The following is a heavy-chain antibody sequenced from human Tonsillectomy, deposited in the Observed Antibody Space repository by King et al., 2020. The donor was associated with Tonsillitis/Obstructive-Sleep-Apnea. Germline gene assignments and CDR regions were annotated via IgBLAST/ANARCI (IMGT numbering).Heavy chain of an antibody. CDR2: ISSNGGST. CDR3: VKSTNDYGDYGDWFDP. D-gene: IGHD4-17*01. Sequence: VQLVQSGGGLVQPGGSLRLSCSASGFTFSSYAMHWVRQAPGKGLEYVSAISSNGGSTYYADSVKGRFTISRDNSKNTLYLQMSSLRAEDTAVYYCVKSTNDYGDYGDWFDPWGQGTLVTVSS. J-gene: IGHJ5*02. V-gene: IGHV3-64D*06. CDR1: GFTFSSYA.